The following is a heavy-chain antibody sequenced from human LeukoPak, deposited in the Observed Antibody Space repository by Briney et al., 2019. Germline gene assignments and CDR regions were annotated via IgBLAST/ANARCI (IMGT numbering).Heavy chain of an antibody. V-gene: IGHV3-48*01. CDR3: ASTYYYGPFDY. CDR2: ISSSSSTI. CDR1: GFTFSSYS. Sequence: GGSLRLSCAASGFTFSSYSMNWVRQAPGKGLEWVSYISSSSSTIYYADSVKGRVTISRDNAKNSLYLQMNSVRAEDTAVYYCASTYYYGPFDYWGQGTLVTVSS. J-gene: IGHJ4*02. D-gene: IGHD3-10*01.